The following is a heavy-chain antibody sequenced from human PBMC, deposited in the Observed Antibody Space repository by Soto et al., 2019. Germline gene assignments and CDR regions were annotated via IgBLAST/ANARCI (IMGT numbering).Heavy chain of an antibody. V-gene: IGHV6-1*01. CDR1: GASVSTNSFA. Sequence: PLKTLSVTCAISGASVSTNSFAWNWIRQSPSRGLEWLGRTYYRSKWYNDYAVSVKSRITINPDTSKNQFSLQLNSVTPEDTAVYYCARDSPGYGDYVLFDYWGQGTLVTVSS. CDR2: TYYRSKWYN. D-gene: IGHD4-17*01. J-gene: IGHJ4*02. CDR3: ARDSPGYGDYVLFDY.